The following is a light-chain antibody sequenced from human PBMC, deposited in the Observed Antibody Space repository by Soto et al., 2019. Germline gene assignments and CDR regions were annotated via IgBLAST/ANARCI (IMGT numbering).Light chain of an antibody. CDR1: QNVDSNY. Sequence: EIVLTQSQATLSLSPGERATLSCRASQNVDSNYLAWYQQKPGQAPRIIIFGASGRATGIPDRFSGSGSGTDFTLTISRLEPEDFAVYYCQQYGSLSWTFGQGTKVDIK. CDR3: QQYGSLSWT. CDR2: GAS. J-gene: IGKJ1*01. V-gene: IGKV3-20*01.